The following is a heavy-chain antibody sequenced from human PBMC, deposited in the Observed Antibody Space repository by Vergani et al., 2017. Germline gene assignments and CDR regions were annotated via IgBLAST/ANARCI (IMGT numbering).Heavy chain of an antibody. CDR3: ASSCSSTSCYTVHSDYYYGMDV. D-gene: IGHD2-2*02. Sequence: EVQLVESGGGLVKPGGSLRLSCAASGFTFSSYSMNWVRQAPGKGLEWVSSISSSSSYIYYADSVKGRFTISRDNAKNSLYLQMNSLRAEDTAVYYCASSCSSTSCYTVHSDYYYGMDVWGQGTTVTVSS. CDR1: GFTFSSYS. CDR2: ISSSSSYI. J-gene: IGHJ6*02. V-gene: IGHV3-21*01.